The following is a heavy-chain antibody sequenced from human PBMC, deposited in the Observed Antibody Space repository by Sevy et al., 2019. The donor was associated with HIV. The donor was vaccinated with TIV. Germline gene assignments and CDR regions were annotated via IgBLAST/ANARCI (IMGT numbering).Heavy chain of an antibody. CDR1: GYSFTSYC. V-gene: IGHV5-51*01. CDR2: IYPGDSDT. J-gene: IGHJ3*02. CDR3: ARPHSGYEKFPGTDAFDI. D-gene: IGHD5-12*01. Sequence: GESLKISCKGSGYSFTSYCIGWVRQMPGKGLEWMGMIYPGDSDTRYSPSFQGQVTISADKSISTAYLQWSSLKASDTAMYYCARPHSGYEKFPGTDAFDIWGQGTMVTVSS.